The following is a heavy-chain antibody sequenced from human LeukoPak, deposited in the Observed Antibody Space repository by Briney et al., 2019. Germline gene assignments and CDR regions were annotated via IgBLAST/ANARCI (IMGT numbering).Heavy chain of an antibody. J-gene: IGHJ6*02. CDR2: FYYSGST. CDR3: ATQLSTVLYPMDV. D-gene: IGHD4-11*01. CDR1: GGSFSSYNYS. V-gene: IGHV4-39*01. Sequence: PSETLSLTCAASGGSFSSYNYSWVCHPQGKGLGWVGVMSFYYSGSTYYNPSLKSRVTISVATSKNQFFLRLSSVTAADTAFYYCATQLSTVLYPMDVWGQGTTVTVSS.